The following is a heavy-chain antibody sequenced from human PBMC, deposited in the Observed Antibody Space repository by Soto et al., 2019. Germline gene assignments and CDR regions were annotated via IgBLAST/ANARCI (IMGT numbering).Heavy chain of an antibody. Sequence: PAKPSCKDSAYTFTSYTLHWVRQAPGQRLEWMGWIHAGNGNTKYSQRFQGRVTITRDTSASTVFMEMSSLTFEDTAGYYCARRIAPDYWGQGTLVTVS. CDR3: ARRIAPDY. CDR2: IHAGNGNT. CDR1: AYTFTSYT. J-gene: IGHJ4*02. V-gene: IGHV1-3*01. D-gene: IGHD6-13*01.